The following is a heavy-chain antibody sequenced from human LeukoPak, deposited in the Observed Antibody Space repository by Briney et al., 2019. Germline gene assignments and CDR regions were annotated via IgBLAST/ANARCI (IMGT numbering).Heavy chain of an antibody. J-gene: IGHJ6*03. D-gene: IGHD6-25*01. Sequence: PGESLKISCKGSGYDFTRYWIGWVRQMPGQGLEWMGIIFPSDSDTRYSPSFQGLVTISADKSINAAYLQWSSLKASDTAIYYCARRSAATMSIRGAYYYMDVWGKGTTVTVSS. CDR3: ARRSAATMSIRGAYYYMDV. V-gene: IGHV5-51*01. CDR2: IFPSDSDT. CDR1: GYDFTRYW.